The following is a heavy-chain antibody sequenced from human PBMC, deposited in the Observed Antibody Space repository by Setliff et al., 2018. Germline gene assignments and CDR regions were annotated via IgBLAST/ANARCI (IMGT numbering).Heavy chain of an antibody. CDR3: ARASVVHAIAVGY. CDR2: IYTSWST. V-gene: IGHV4-4*08. CDR1: GGSISSHY. Sequence: PSETLSLTCTVSGGSISSHYWSWIRQPPGKGLEWIGHIYTSWSTNYNPSLKSRVTISLDTSKNQFSLSLTSVTAADTAVYYCARASVVHAIAVGYWGQGALVTVSS. D-gene: IGHD2-15*01. J-gene: IGHJ4*02.